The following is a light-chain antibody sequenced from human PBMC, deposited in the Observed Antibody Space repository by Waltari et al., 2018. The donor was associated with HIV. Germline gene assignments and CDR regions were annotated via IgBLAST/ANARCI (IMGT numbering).Light chain of an antibody. J-gene: IGLJ3*02. CDR3: AAWDDSLNAWV. V-gene: IGLV1-44*01. CDR1: SSNLGSHI. Sequence: QYVLPPPPSPAGAPGHGVSLPVSGTSSNLGSHIFNWYHQLPGTAPNLLIYSNKQRPSGVPDRFSGSKSGTSASLAISGLQSEDEADYYCAAWDDSLNAWVFGGGTKLTVL. CDR2: SNK.